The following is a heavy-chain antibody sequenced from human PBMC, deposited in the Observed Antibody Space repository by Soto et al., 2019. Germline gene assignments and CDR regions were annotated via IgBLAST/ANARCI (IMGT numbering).Heavy chain of an antibody. CDR3: ARDDSSGYYRKNFDY. CDR2: INPNSGGT. D-gene: IGHD3-22*01. V-gene: IGHV1-2*02. J-gene: IGHJ4*02. CDR1: GYTFTGYY. Sequence: GSVKVSCKASGYTFTGYYIHWVRQAPGQGLEWMGWINPNSGGTNYAQKFQGRVTMTRDTSISTAYMELSRLRSDDTAVYYCARDDSSGYYRKNFDYWGQGTLVTVSS.